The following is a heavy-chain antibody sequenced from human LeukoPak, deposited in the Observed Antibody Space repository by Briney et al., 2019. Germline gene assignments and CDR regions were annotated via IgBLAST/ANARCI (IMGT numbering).Heavy chain of an antibody. J-gene: IGHJ4*02. CDR2: IYYSGST. D-gene: IGHD5-18*01. Sequence: SETLSLTCTVSGGSISSYYWSRIRQPPGKGLEWIGYIYYSGSTNYNPSLKSRVTISVDTSKNQFSLKLSSVTAADTAVYYCAREGYSYGLFDYWGQGTLVTVSS. CDR3: AREGYSYGLFDY. CDR1: GGSISSYY. V-gene: IGHV4-59*01.